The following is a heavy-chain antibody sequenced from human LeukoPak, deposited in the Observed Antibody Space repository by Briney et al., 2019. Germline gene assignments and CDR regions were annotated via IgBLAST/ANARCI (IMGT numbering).Heavy chain of an antibody. D-gene: IGHD5-18*01. J-gene: IGHJ4*02. CDR2: IYYNGST. Sequence: PSETLSLTCTVSGGSISSGGYYWSWIRQHPGKGLEWIGYIYYNGSTYYNPSLKSRVTISVDTSKNQFSLKLSSVTAADTAVYYCARVLSYGRRFDYWGQGTLVTVSS. CDR3: ARVLSYGRRFDY. CDR1: GGSISSGGYY. V-gene: IGHV4-31*03.